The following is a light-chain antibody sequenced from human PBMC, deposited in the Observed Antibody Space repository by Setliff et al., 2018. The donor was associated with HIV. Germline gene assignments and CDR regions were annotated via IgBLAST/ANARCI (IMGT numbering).Light chain of an antibody. CDR3: SSRIVSSALHV. CDR2: GVK. CDR1: SSDIGGYNY. J-gene: IGLJ1*01. Sequence: QSVLTQPASVSGSPGQSITISCTGTSSDIGGYNYVSWYQQHPGKAPKLVIYGVKDRPSGVSNRFSGSKSGNTASLTISGLQAEDEADYYCSSRIVSSALHVFGTGTKVT. V-gene: IGLV2-14*03.